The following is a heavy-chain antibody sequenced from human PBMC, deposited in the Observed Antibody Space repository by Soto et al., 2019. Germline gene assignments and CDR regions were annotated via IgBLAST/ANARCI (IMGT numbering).Heavy chain of an antibody. J-gene: IGHJ6*02. Sequence: SQTLSLTCAISGDSVSSNSAAWNWIRQSPSRGLEWLGRTYYRSKWFNDYAMTVKSRISISADTSKNNFALQLNSVSPEDTAVYYCVRGSHWLLIPDYYYGMDVWGQGTTVTVSS. CDR2: TYYRSKWFN. CDR3: VRGSHWLLIPDYYYGMDV. CDR1: GDSVSSNSAA. D-gene: IGHD6-19*01. V-gene: IGHV6-1*01.